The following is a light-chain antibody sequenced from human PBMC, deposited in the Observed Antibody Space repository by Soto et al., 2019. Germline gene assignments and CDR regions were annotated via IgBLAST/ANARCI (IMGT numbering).Light chain of an antibody. CDR3: SSYTGSNNYVI. J-gene: IGLJ2*01. V-gene: IGLV2-8*01. CDR2: EVI. CDR1: SSDVGGYNY. Sequence: QSALTQPSSASGSPGQSVTISCTGTSSDVGGYNYVSWYQQHPGKAPKLMIYEVIKRPSGVPDRFSGSKSGNTASLTVSGLQAEDEADYYCSSYTGSNNYVIFGGGTKLTVL.